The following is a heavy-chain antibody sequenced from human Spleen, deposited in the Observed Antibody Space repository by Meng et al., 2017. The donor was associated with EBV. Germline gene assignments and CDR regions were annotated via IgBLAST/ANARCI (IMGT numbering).Heavy chain of an antibody. V-gene: IGHV4-34*01. D-gene: IGHD2/OR15-2a*01. CDR1: GWSFSDYY. Sequence: QLQLYLLGPGLFTPSEIMSLACACYGWSFSDYYWSWIRQTPGMGLEGIGEINQSGITSSNPSLRSRVSIAVDTSKYQFSLMLTSVTAAGTAVYYCASNIKVPRYWGQGTLVTVSS. CDR2: INQSGIT. CDR3: ASNIKVPRY. J-gene: IGHJ4*02.